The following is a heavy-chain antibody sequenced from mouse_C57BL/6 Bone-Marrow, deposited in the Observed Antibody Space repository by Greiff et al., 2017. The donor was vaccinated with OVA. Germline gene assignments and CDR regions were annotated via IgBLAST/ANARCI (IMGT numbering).Heavy chain of an antibody. V-gene: IGHV1-85*01. CDR2: IYPRDGST. CDR3: TTYGNYWYFEF. D-gene: IGHD2-1*01. CDR1: GYTFTSYD. J-gene: IGHJ1*03. Sequence: QVQLQQSGPELVKPGASVKLSCKASGYTFTSYDINWVKQRPGKGLEWIGRIYPRDGSTTYNEKLKGKATLTVDTSSSTAYMELHSLTSEDSAVDFCTTYGNYWYFEFWGTGTTVTVSS.